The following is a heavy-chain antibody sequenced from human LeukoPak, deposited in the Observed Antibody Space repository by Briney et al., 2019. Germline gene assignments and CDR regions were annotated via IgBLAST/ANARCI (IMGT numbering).Heavy chain of an antibody. D-gene: IGHD5-24*01. Sequence: GGSLRLSCAASGFTFSNAWMSWVRQAPGKGLEWVGRIKSKSDGGTTDYAAPVKGRLTISRDDSKNTLYLQMNSLKTEDAAVYYCTTDTAGYNTFDFWGQGTLVTVSS. CDR1: GFTFSNAW. CDR3: TTDTAGYNTFDF. J-gene: IGHJ4*02. V-gene: IGHV3-15*01. CDR2: IKSKSDGGTT.